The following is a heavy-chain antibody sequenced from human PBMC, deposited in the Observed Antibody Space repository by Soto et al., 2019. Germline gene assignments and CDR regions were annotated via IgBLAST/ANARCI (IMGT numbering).Heavy chain of an antibody. J-gene: IGHJ4*02. CDR3: VLDHPVLGELSAGNY. V-gene: IGHV4-34*01. CDR2: INHSGTT. D-gene: IGHD3-16*02. CDR1: GGSFSNYY. Sequence: QVQLQQWGAGLLKPSETLSLTCAVYGGSFSNYYWNWIRQPPGKGLEWIGEINHSGTTNYNPSLTSRVTISVDMSKNQFSLKVRSVTAADTAVYYCVLDHPVLGELSAGNYWGQGTLVTVSS.